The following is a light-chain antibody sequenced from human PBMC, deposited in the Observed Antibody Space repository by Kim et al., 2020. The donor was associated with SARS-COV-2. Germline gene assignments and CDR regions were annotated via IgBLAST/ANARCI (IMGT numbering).Light chain of an antibody. CDR3: QSYDSSNQGVV. CDR1: SGSIARNY. Sequence: TVTISCTRSSGSIARNYVQWYQQRPGSAPTTVIYEDNQRPSGVPDRFSGSIGSSSNSASLTISGLKTEDEADYYCQSYDSSNQGVVFGGGTKLTVL. CDR2: EDN. J-gene: IGLJ2*01. V-gene: IGLV6-57*03.